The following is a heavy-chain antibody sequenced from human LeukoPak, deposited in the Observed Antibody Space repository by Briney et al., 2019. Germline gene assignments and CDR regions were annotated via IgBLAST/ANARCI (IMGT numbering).Heavy chain of an antibody. Sequence: SETLSLTCTVSGGSMSGYSWSWIRQPPGKGLEWIGYIYYSGSTNYNPSLKSRVTISVDTSKNQFSLKLSSVTAADTAVYYCARHTTPYESSGYSFGDWGQGTLVTVSS. CDR1: GGSMSGYS. CDR2: IYYSGST. V-gene: IGHV4-59*08. J-gene: IGHJ4*02. CDR3: ARHTTPYESSGYSFGD. D-gene: IGHD3-22*01.